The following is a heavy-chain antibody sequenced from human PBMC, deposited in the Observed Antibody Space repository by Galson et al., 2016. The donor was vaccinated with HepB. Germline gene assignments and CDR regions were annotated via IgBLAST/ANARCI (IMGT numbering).Heavy chain of an antibody. V-gene: IGHV3-23*01. J-gene: IGHJ4*02. Sequence: SLRLSCAASGFTFHTHGMTWVRQAPGKGLEWVSSLTYSGEYTSYADSVKGRFTISRDNSKNTVYLQMNSLRAEDAAIYYCTRESAANPWDYWGQGTLVTVSS. CDR2: LTYSGEYT. CDR3: TRESAANPWDY. CDR1: GFTFHTHG.